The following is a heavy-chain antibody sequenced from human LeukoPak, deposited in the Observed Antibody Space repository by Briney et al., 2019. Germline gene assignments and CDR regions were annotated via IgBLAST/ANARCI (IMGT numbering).Heavy chain of an antibody. J-gene: IGHJ4*02. Sequence: PGGSLRLFCAASGFTFSSYSMNWVRQAPGKGLEWVSSISSSSSYIYYADSVKGRFTISRDNAKNSLYLQMNSLRAEDTAVYYCARGPIAVADYWGQGTLVTVSS. CDR1: GFTFSSYS. V-gene: IGHV3-21*01. CDR3: ARGPIAVADY. D-gene: IGHD6-19*01. CDR2: ISSSSSYI.